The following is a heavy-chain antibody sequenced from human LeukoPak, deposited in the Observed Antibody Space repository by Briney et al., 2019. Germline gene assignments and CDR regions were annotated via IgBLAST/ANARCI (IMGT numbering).Heavy chain of an antibody. D-gene: IGHD3-9*01. CDR3: VRDSRTLSFAWLLGLNYFDY. J-gene: IGHJ4*02. CDR2: IDTSSSYI. CDR1: GFTFSTYT. Sequence: GGSLRLSCAASGFTFSTYTMNWVRQAPGKGLEWVSSIDTSSSYIFYADSVRGRFTISRDNAKNSLYLQMNSLRAEDTAVYYCVRDSRTLSFAWLLGLNYFDYWGQGTLVTVSS. V-gene: IGHV3-21*01.